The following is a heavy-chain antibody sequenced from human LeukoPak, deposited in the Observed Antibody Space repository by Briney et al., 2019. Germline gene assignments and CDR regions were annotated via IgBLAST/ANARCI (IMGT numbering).Heavy chain of an antibody. Sequence: ASVTVSCKASGYTFTRYAINWLRQAPGQGLEWMGWINMYTANPAYAQGFTERFVFSLDTSVTTAYLQISNLKTEDTAVYYCARHDNDDDFDYWGQGTLVTVSS. D-gene: IGHD3-16*01. V-gene: IGHV7-4-1*02. CDR2: INMYTANP. J-gene: IGHJ4*02. CDR1: GYTFTRYA. CDR3: ARHDNDDDFDY.